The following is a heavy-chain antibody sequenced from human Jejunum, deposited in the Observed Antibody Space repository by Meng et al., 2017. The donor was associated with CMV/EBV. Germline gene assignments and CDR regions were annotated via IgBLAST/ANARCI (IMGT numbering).Heavy chain of an antibody. CDR2: ISSSSSYI. CDR1: GFTFTSYS. V-gene: IGHV3-21*01. Sequence: SGFTFTSYSMSWVRQAPGKGLEWVSSISSSSSYIYYADSVKGRFPISRDNAKNSLYLQMNSLRAEDTAVYYCARAGGIYDSPDVWGQGTKVTVSS. J-gene: IGHJ6*02. CDR3: ARAGGIYDSPDV. D-gene: IGHD3-3*01.